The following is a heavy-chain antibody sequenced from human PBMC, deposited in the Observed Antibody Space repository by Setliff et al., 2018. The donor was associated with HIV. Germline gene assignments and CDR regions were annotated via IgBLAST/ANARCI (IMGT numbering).Heavy chain of an antibody. D-gene: IGHD1-26*01. CDR1: GYTFTRYF. J-gene: IGHJ4*02. Sequence: ASVKVSCKASGYTFTRYFMHCVRQAPGQGLEWLGMINPSGGSTWYAQKFQGRVTMTGDTSTNTLYMELSSLRSADTAVYYCARVWEGGMDYWGQGTLVTVSS. V-gene: IGHV1-46*01. CDR3: ARVWEGGMDY. CDR2: INPSGGST.